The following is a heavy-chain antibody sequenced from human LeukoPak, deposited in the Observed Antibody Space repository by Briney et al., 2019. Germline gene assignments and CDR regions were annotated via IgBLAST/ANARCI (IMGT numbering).Heavy chain of an antibody. V-gene: IGHV3-21*01. J-gene: IGHJ4*02. Sequence: PGGSLRLSCAASGFTFSSYSMNWVRQAPGKGLEWVSSISSSSNYIYYADSVKGRVTISRDNAKNSLYLQMNSLRAEDTAVYYCARAGRLHRLLFDYWGQGTLVTVSS. CDR1: GFTFSSYS. CDR2: ISSSSNYI. CDR3: ARAGRLHRLLFDY. D-gene: IGHD4-11*01.